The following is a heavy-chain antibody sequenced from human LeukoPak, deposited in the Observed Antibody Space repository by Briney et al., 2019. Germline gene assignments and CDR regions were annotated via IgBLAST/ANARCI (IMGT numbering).Heavy chain of an antibody. Sequence: ASVKVSCKASGYTFTSYGISWVRQAPGQGLEWMGWISAYNGNTNYAQKLQGRVTMTTDTSTSTAYMELRSLRSDDTAVYYCARDWGITMVRGVINFDYWGQGTLVTVSS. CDR1: GYTFTSYG. D-gene: IGHD3-10*01. CDR3: ARDWGITMVRGVINFDY. J-gene: IGHJ4*02. V-gene: IGHV1-18*01. CDR2: ISAYNGNT.